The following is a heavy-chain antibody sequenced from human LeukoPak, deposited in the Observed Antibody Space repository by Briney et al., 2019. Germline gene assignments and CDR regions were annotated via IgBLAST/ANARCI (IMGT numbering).Heavy chain of an antibody. CDR1: GFTFSSYA. D-gene: IGHD3-3*01. CDR3: ARGASTIFGVVKRAYYYYYYMDV. J-gene: IGHJ6*03. CDR2: ISSNGGST. Sequence: GGSLRLSGAASGFTFSSYAMHWVRQAPGKGLEYVSAISSNGGSTYYANSVKGRFTISRDNSKNTLYLQMGSLRAEDMAVYYCARGASTIFGVVKRAYYYYYYMDVWGKGTTVTVSS. V-gene: IGHV3-64*01.